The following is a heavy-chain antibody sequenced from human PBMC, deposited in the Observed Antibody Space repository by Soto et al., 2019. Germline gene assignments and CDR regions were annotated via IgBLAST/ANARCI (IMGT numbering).Heavy chain of an antibody. CDR3: ARRPYHRITLFGVVINDYFDY. Sequence: QLQLQESGPGLVKPSETLSLTCTVSGGSISSSSYYWGWIRQPPGKGLEWIGSIYYSGSTYYNPSLKSRVTISVDTSKHQCSLKLSSVTAADTAVYYCARRPYHRITLFGVVINDYFDYWRQGTLVTVSS. J-gene: IGHJ4*02. CDR2: IYYSGST. CDR1: GGSISSSSYY. D-gene: IGHD3-3*01. V-gene: IGHV4-39*01.